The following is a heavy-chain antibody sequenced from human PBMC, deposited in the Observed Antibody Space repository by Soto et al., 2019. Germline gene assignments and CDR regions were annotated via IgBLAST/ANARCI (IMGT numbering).Heavy chain of an antibody. CDR2: ISHHGSDI. CDR1: GFSFSNFG. J-gene: IGHJ4*02. V-gene: IGHV3-30*18. Sequence: QVQLVESGGGVVQPGGSLRLSCAASGFSFSNFGMHWVRQAPGQGLEWVAQISHHGSDIHYADSVKGRFTISRDNSGNTLYLQMNRPGAEDPAEYFCAKDRSGSWTIDYWGRRTLVTDTS. D-gene: IGHD6-13*01. CDR3: AKDRSGSWTIDY.